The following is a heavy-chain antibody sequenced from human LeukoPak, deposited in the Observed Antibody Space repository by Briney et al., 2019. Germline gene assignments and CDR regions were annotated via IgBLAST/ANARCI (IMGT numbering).Heavy chain of an antibody. D-gene: IGHD6-13*01. CDR1: GYTFTDYY. V-gene: IGHV1-2*04. CDR2: INPNSGGT. CDR3: ARVAAAGTSVFDI. J-gene: IGHJ3*02. Sequence: ASVKVSCKASGYTFTDYYMHWVRQAPGQGLEWMGWINPNSGGTNYAQKFQGWVTMTRDTSISTAYMELSRLRSDDTAVYYCARVAAAGTSVFDIWGQGTMVTVSS.